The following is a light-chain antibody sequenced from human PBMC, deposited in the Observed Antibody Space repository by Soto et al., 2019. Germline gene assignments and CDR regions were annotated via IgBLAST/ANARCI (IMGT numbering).Light chain of an antibody. CDR3: QQYGSSPPWT. J-gene: IGKJ1*01. V-gene: IGKV3-20*01. CDR2: GAS. CDR1: QSVSSY. Sequence: EIVLTQSPGTLSLSPGERATLSCRASQSVSSYLAWYQQKPGQAPRLLIYGASTRATGIPDRFSGSGSGTDFSLIIRRLEPEDFAVYYCQQYGSSPPWTFGQGTKVEIK.